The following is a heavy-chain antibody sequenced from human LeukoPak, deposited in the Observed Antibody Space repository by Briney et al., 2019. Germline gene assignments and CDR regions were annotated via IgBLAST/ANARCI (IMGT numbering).Heavy chain of an antibody. D-gene: IGHD3/OR15-3a*01. J-gene: IGHJ5*02. CDR2: IYSGGST. CDR1: GFTFSSYG. V-gene: IGHV3-66*01. Sequence: GGSLRLSCAASGFTFSSYGMHWVRQAPGKGLEWVSVIYSGGSTYYADSVKGRFTISRDNSKNTLYLQMNSLRAEDTAVYYCARARLDFWFDPWGQGTLVTVSS. CDR3: ARARLDFWFDP.